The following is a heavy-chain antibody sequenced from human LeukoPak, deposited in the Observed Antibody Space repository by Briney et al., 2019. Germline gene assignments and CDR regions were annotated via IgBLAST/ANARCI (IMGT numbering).Heavy chain of an antibody. CDR3: ARAVSGSYYDYYYGMDV. CDR2: IIPILGIA. V-gene: IGHV1-69*04. J-gene: IGHJ6*02. CDR1: GGTFSSYA. Sequence: LVKVSCKASGGTFSSYAISWVRQAPGQGLEWMGRIIPILGIANYAQKFQGRVTITADKSTSTAYMELSSLRSEDTAVYYCARAVSGSYYDYYYGMDVWGQGTTVTVSS. D-gene: IGHD1-26*01.